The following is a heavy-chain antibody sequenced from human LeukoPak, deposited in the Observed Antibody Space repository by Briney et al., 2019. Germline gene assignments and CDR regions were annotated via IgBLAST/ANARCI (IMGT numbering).Heavy chain of an antibody. CDR3: ASNYDILTGPRAFDI. CDR1: GFTFNNFA. V-gene: IGHV3-23*01. CDR2: ISGLGDSM. Sequence: GGSLRLSCAASGFTFNNFAMNWVRHAPGKGLEWVSAISGLGDSMYSADSVKGRFTISRDNAKNSLYLQMNSLRAEDTAVYYCASNYDILTGPRAFDIWGQGTMVTVSS. J-gene: IGHJ3*02. D-gene: IGHD3-9*01.